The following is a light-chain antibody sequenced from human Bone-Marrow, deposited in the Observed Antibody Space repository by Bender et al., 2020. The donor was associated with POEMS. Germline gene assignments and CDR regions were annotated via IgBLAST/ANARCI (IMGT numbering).Light chain of an antibody. Sequence: QSALTQPASVSGSPGQSITISCTGTSSDVGSFNLVSWYQQHPGKAPKLMIYAVTKRPSGISNRFSVSKSGNTASLTIPGLQADDEADYYCAAYTGTTVVFGGGTKLTVL. J-gene: IGLJ2*01. V-gene: IGLV2-14*02. CDR2: AVT. CDR1: SSDVGSFNL. CDR3: AAYTGTTVV.